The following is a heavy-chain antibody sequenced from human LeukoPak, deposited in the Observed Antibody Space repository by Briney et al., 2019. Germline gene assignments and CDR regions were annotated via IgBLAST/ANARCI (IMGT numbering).Heavy chain of an antibody. CDR2: ISGSGDNT. CDR1: GFTFSSYA. V-gene: IGHV3-23*01. CDR3: ASNTLTPLITIFGVDVDY. D-gene: IGHD3-3*01. Sequence: PGGSLRLSCAASGFTFSSYAMSWVRQAPGKGLEWVSGISGSGDNTYSADSVKGRFTISRDNSKNTLYLQMNSLRAEDTAVYYCASNTLTPLITIFGVDVDYWGQGTLVTVSS. J-gene: IGHJ4*02.